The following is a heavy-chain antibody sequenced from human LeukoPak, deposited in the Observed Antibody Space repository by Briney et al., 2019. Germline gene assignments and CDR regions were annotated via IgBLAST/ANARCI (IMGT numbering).Heavy chain of an antibody. CDR3: ARGAPILYYSQPRADYFDY. V-gene: IGHV3-48*04. CDR2: IGTGDSAI. J-gene: IGHJ4*02. CDR1: GFNFSLYT. Sequence: GGSLRLSCATSGFNFSLYTMNWVRQAPGKGLEWVSYIGTGDSAIYYADSVKGRFTISRDNAKSSLYLQMNSLRAGDTAVYYCARGAPILYYSQPRADYFDYWGQGTLVTVSS. D-gene: IGHD2-8*01.